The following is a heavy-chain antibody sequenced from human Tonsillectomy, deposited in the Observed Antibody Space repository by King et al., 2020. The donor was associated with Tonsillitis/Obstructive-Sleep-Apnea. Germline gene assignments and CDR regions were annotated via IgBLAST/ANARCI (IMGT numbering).Heavy chain of an antibody. CDR1: EFTFSNYG. CDR2: ICGSGGCT. V-gene: IGHV3-23*04. CDR3: AKILDAGGIDY. D-gene: IGHD6-13*01. J-gene: IGHJ4*02. Sequence: VQLVESGGGLAQPGGSLRLSCAAAEFTFSNYGMAWVRQAPGKGLEWGSSICGSGGCTFYTDSVKGRFTISRDNSKNTLNLQMNSLRAEDTAIYYCAKILDAGGIDYWGQGTLVTVSS.